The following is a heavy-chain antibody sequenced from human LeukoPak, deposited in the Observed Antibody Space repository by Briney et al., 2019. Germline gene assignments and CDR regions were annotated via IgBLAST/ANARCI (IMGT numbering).Heavy chain of an antibody. D-gene: IGHD2-2*01. CDR3: AKEQEIVIIPAAPLGH. V-gene: IGHV3-30*18. CDR2: ISNDGSRK. CDR1: GFTFSSYA. J-gene: IGHJ4*02. Sequence: GGSLRLSCAASGFTFSSYAMSWVRQAPGKGLEWVAVISNDGSRKFYADSVKGRFTISRDNSKNTLYLQMNSLRAEDTAVYFCAKEQEIVIIPAAPLGHWGQGTLVTVSS.